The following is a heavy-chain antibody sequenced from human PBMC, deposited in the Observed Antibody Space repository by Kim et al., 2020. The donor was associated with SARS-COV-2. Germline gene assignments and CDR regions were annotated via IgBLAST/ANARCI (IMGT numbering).Heavy chain of an antibody. V-gene: IGHV1-3*01. Sequence: ASVKVSCKASGYTFTSYAMHWVRQAPGQRLEWMGWINAGNGNTKYSQKIQGRVTITRDTSASTAYMELSSLRSEDTAVYYCASFGRGTGYYYDSSGYYVDAFDIWGQGTMVTVSS. CDR2: INAGNGNT. CDR1: GYTFTSYA. J-gene: IGHJ3*02. CDR3: ASFGRGTGYYYDSSGYYVDAFDI. D-gene: IGHD3-22*01.